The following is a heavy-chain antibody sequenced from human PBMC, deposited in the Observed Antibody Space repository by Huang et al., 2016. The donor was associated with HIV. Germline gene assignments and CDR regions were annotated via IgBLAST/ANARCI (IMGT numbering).Heavy chain of an antibody. Sequence: EVHLVESGGDLVQPGGSLRLSCVAYGFNFSAYWMSWVRQAPGKGLGWVVGGGCQGGGKCVGLVRKIKKEGSGKNDGESVKGCFTIFRDNARNPGFLQRTSLRAEETAVYYCARGGIYYDVLTGRHYYYNGLDVWGQGTTVTVSS. J-gene: IGHJ6*02. CDR2: IKKEGSGK. V-gene: IGHV3-7*01. CDR3: ARGGIYYDVLTGRHYYYNGLDV. CDR1: GFNFSAYW. D-gene: IGHD3-9*01.